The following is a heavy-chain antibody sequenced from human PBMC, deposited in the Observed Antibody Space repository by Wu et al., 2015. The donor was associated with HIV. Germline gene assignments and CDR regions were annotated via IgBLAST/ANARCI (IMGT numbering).Heavy chain of an antibody. V-gene: IGHV1-2*02. D-gene: IGHD6-13*01. CDR2: INPNRGGT. CDR3: ARVPFGGSSWPPFDY. J-gene: IGHJ4*02. CDR1: GYTFTDYY. Sequence: QVQLLQSGAEVKKPGASVMVSCKASGYTFTDYYMYWVRQAPGQGLEWMGWINPNRGGTKYAQKFQGRVTMTRDTAVSTAYMELNSLRSDDTAVYYCARVPFGGSSWPPFDYWGQGTLVTVSS.